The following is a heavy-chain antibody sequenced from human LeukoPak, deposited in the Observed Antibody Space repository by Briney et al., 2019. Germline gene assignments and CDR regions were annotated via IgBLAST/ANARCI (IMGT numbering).Heavy chain of an antibody. CDR1: GYSFTNNG. Sequence: PGRSLRLSCVASGYSFTNNGMHWVRQAPGKGLEWVAVIWNDGSKKCHADSVKGRFTISRDNAKNSLYLHMNSLRAEDTAVYYCASQRGYSYGCDYWGQGTLVTVSS. J-gene: IGHJ4*02. V-gene: IGHV3-33*03. D-gene: IGHD5-18*01. CDR3: ASQRGYSYGCDY. CDR2: IWNDGSKK.